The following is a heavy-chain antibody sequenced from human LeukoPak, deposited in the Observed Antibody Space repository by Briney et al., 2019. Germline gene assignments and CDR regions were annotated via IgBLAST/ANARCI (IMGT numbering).Heavy chain of an antibody. J-gene: IGHJ3*02. CDR1: GFTFSSYS. V-gene: IGHV3-48*01. CDR3: ARDGRGFFDI. D-gene: IGHD3-10*01. Sequence: GGSLRLSCAASGFTFSSYSMNWVRQAPGKGLEWVSYISSSSSTIYYADSVEGRFTISRDNAKNSLYLQMNSLRAEDTAVYYCARDGRGFFDIWGQGTMVTVSS. CDR2: ISSSSSTI.